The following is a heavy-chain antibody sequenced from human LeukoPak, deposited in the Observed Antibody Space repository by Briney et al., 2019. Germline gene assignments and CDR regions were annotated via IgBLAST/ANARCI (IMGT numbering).Heavy chain of an antibody. CDR1: GFTFSSYS. CDR3: ARCREVIAAFDI. Sequence: GGSLRLSCAASGFTFSSYSMNWVRQASGKGLEWVSSISSSSSYIYYADSVKGRFTISRDNAKNSLYLQMNSLRAEDTAVYYCARCREVIAAFDIWGQGTMVTVSS. J-gene: IGHJ3*02. D-gene: IGHD3-16*02. V-gene: IGHV3-21*01. CDR2: ISSSSSYI.